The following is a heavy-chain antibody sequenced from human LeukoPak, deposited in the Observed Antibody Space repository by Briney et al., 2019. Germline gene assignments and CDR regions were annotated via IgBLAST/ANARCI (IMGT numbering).Heavy chain of an antibody. V-gene: IGHV1-46*01. Sequence: ASVKVSCKASGGTFSSYAISWVRQAPGQGLEWMGIINPSGGSTSYAQKFQGRVTMTRDTSTSTVYMELSSLRSEDTAVYYCARAGSGRESYFDYWGQGTLVTVSS. J-gene: IGHJ4*02. CDR2: INPSGGST. D-gene: IGHD3-10*01. CDR1: GGTFSSYA. CDR3: ARAGSGRESYFDY.